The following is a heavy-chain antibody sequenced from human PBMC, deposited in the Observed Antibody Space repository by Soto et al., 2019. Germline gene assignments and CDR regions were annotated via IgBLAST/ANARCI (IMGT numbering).Heavy chain of an antibody. D-gene: IGHD3-10*01. CDR1: GFSFSTYG. CDR2: ISYDGSNQ. J-gene: IGHJ3*01. Sequence: QIQLVESGGGVVQPGESLRLSGAASGFSFSTYGMHWVRQAPGKGLEWVAVISYDGSNQYYEDSVKGRFTISRDNSKNTLYLQMNSLRPEDTARYYCAKGALGVTWGAFDFWGQGTLVPVSS. CDR3: AKGALGVTWGAFDF. V-gene: IGHV3-30*18.